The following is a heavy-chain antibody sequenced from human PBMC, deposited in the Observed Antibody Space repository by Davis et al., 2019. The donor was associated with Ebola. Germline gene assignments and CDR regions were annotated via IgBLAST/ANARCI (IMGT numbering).Heavy chain of an antibody. D-gene: IGHD3-10*01. CDR1: GGSMSSYY. V-gene: IGHV4-59*01. Sequence: PSETLSLTCTVSGGSMSSYYWSWIRQPPGKGLEWIGYIYFSGSTNYNPSLKSRVTISVDTSKNQFSLKLTSVTAADTAVYYCARVPIRLRGYFDYWGQGTLVTVSS. J-gene: IGHJ4*02. CDR3: ARVPIRLRGYFDY. CDR2: IYFSGST.